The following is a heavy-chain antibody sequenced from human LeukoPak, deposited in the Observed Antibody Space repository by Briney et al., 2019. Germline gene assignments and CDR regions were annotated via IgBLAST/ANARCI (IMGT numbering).Heavy chain of an antibody. Sequence: PGGSLRLSCAGSGFSFSSNGMNWVRQAPGKGMGWVSGISPSGDITYYTDSVRGRFTISRDNFKNTLSLQVNSLRAEDTAMYYCAKDDDWGRYKHWGQGTLVTVSS. CDR1: GFSFSSNG. CDR3: AKDDDWGRYKH. V-gene: IGHV3-23*01. CDR2: ISPSGDIT. J-gene: IGHJ1*01. D-gene: IGHD3-16*01.